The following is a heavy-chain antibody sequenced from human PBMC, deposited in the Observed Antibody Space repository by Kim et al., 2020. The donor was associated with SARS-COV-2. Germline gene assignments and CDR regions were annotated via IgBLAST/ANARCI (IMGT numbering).Heavy chain of an antibody. Sequence: GGSTTYADSVKGRFTISRDNSKNTLYLQMNSLRAEDTAVYYCAKQSGLAYWGQGTLVTVSS. CDR3: AKQSGLAY. J-gene: IGHJ4*02. D-gene: IGHD3-10*01. CDR2: GGST. V-gene: IGHV3-23*01.